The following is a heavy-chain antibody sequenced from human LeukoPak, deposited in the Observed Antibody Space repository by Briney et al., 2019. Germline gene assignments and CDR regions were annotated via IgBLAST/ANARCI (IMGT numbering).Heavy chain of an antibody. CDR1: GGSFSGYY. J-gene: IGHJ4*02. CDR3: ARGDYVWGSYRYGSDY. V-gene: IGHV4-34*01. Sequence: PSETLSLTCAVYGGSFSGYYWSWTRQPPGKGLEWIGEINHSGSTNYNPSLKSRVTISVDTSKNQFSLKLSSVTAADTAVYYCARGDYVWGSYRYGSDYWGQGTLVTVSS. D-gene: IGHD3-16*02. CDR2: INHSGST.